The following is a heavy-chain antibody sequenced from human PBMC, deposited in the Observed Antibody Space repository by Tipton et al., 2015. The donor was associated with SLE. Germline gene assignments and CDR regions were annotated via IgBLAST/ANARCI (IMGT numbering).Heavy chain of an antibody. D-gene: IGHD6-19*01. V-gene: IGHV4-61*02. CDR1: GASITSGRFY. J-gene: IGHJ5*02. CDR2: IYRSGAT. Sequence: TLSLTCTVSGASITSGRFYWSWLRRPAGEGLEGIGRIYRSGATKYNPSLKGRVTVSADTSKNQFSLYLSSVTAADTAIYFCARDASAVWFDPWGQGMRVTVSS. CDR3: ARDASAVWFDP.